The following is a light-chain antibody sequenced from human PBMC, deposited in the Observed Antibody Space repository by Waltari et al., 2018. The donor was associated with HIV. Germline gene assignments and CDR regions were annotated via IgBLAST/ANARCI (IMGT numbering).Light chain of an antibody. CDR3: QQYYSSPWT. CDR2: WAS. V-gene: IGKV4-1*01. J-gene: IGKJ1*01. Sequence: DIVMTQSPDSLAVSLGERATINCKSSQSLLSSSNRKNNLAWYQQKPGQSPKLLLYWASTRQTGVPDRFRGSESGTDFTLTLTRLQAEDVAVYYCQQYYSSPWTFGQGTKVELK. CDR1: QSLLSSSNRKNN.